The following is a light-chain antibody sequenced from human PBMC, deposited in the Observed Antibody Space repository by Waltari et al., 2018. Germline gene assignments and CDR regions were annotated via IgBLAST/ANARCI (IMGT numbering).Light chain of an antibody. J-gene: IGKJ4*01. Sequence: EIVLTQSPATLSLSPGERATLSCRASQSVSSYLAWYQQKPGQAPRLLIYDASNRATGIPARFSGSGSGTDFTLTINSREPEDFAVYYCQQRSNWPPLTFGGGTKVEIK. CDR1: QSVSSY. CDR3: QQRSNWPPLT. CDR2: DAS. V-gene: IGKV3-11*01.